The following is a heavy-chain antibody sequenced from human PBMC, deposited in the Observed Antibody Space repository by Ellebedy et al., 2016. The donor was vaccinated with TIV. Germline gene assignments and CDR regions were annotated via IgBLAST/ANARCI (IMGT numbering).Heavy chain of an antibody. CDR3: AKDWYDSSGYYYEGSFDY. CDR1: GFTFSSYG. V-gene: IGHV3-30*18. CDR2: ISYDGSNK. Sequence: GESLKISXAASGFTFSSYGMHWVRQAPGKGLEWVAVISYDGSNKYYADSVKGRFTISRDNSKNTLYLQMNSLRAEDTAVYYCAKDWYDSSGYYYEGSFDYWGQGTLVTVSS. J-gene: IGHJ4*02. D-gene: IGHD3-22*01.